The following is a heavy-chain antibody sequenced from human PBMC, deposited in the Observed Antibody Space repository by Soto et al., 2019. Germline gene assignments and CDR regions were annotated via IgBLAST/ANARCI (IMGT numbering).Heavy chain of an antibody. Sequence: PWGSLRLSCAASGFTFSSYDMHWVRQATGKGPEWVSAIGTAGDTYYPGSVKGRFTISRENAKNSLYLQMNSLRAEDTAVYYCARDYYYYGMDVWGQGTTVTVSS. J-gene: IGHJ6*02. V-gene: IGHV3-13*01. CDR2: IGTAGDT. CDR3: ARDYYYYGMDV. CDR1: GFTFSSYD.